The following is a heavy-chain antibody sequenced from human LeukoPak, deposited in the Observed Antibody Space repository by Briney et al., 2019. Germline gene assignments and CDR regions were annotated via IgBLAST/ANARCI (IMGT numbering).Heavy chain of an antibody. D-gene: IGHD3-22*01. J-gene: IGHJ4*02. Sequence: GGSPRLSCAASGFTFSSYAMSWVRQAPGKGLEWVSAISGSGGSTYYADSVKGRFTISRDNSKNTLYLQMNSLRAEDTAVYYCAKGSGMIVTLRFDYWGQGTLVTVSS. CDR3: AKGSGMIVTLRFDY. CDR1: GFTFSSYA. V-gene: IGHV3-23*01. CDR2: ISGSGGST.